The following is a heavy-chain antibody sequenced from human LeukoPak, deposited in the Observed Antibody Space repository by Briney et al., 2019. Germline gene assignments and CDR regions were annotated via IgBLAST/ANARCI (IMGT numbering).Heavy chain of an antibody. J-gene: IGHJ1*01. D-gene: IGHD3-3*01. V-gene: IGHV3-15*01. CDR1: GFTFRDAW. CDR3: AKHIYGVVSIQQ. CDR2: IRSKTDGGTT. Sequence: GGSLRLSCAASGFTFRDAWVTWVRQAPGKGLEWVGRIRSKTDGGTTDYAVSVQGRFTISRDDSKNTLYLQMSSLKTEDTAVYYCAKHIYGVVSIQQWGQGNLVTVSS.